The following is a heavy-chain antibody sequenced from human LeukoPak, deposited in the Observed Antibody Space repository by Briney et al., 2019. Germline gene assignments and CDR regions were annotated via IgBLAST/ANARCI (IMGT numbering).Heavy chain of an antibody. CDR3: ARDPGDYGGNRFDY. CDR2: ISSSSSYI. D-gene: IGHD4-23*01. CDR1: GFTFSSYS. V-gene: IGHV3-21*01. Sequence: KPGGSLRLSCAASGFTFSSYSMNWVRQAPGKGLEWVSSISSSSSYIYYADSVKGRFTISRDNAKNSLYLQMNSLRAEDTAVYYCARDPGDYGGNRFDYWGQGTLVTISS. J-gene: IGHJ4*02.